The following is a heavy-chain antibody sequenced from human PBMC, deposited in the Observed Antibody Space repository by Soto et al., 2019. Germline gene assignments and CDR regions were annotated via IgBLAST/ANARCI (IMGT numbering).Heavy chain of an antibody. D-gene: IGHD3-3*01. CDR3: AHIYYDFWSGYPDY. CDR1: GFSLSTDGVG. V-gene: IGHV2-5*02. CDR2: IYWDDDK. J-gene: IGHJ4*02. Sequence: GPTLVNPTQTLTLTCTFSGFSLSTDGVGVGWIRQPPGKALEWLALIYWDDDKRYSPSLKSRLTITKDTSKNQVVLTMTNMGPVDTARYYCAHIYYDFWSGYPDYWGQGTLVTVSS.